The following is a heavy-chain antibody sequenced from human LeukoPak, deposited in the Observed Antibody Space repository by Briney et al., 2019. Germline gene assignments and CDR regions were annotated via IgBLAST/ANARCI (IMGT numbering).Heavy chain of an antibody. Sequence: SETLSLTCTVSGGSISNYYWSWIRQPAGKGLEWIGLIYARGNTNYNPSLKSRVTMSIDTSKNQFSLKLTSVTAADTAVYYCARGGDGPYSWFDPWGQGILVTVSS. D-gene: IGHD2-21*02. J-gene: IGHJ5*02. CDR1: GGSISNYY. CDR2: IYARGNT. V-gene: IGHV4-4*07. CDR3: ARGGDGPYSWFDP.